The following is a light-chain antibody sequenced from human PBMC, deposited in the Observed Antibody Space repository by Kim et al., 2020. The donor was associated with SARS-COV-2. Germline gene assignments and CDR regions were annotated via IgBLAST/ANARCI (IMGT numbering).Light chain of an antibody. CDR2: EVS. CDR1: SSDVGGYNY. Sequence: QSVTMPCTGPSSDVGGYNYVSWYQQHPGKAPKLMIYEVSKRPSGVPDRFSGSKSGNTASLTVSGLQAEDEADYYCSSYAGSNNFWVFGGGTKLTVL. V-gene: IGLV2-8*01. CDR3: SSYAGSNNFWV. J-gene: IGLJ3*02.